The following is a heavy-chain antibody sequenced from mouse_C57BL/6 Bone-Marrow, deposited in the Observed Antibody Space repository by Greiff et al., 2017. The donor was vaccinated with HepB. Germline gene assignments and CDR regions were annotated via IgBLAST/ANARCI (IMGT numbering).Heavy chain of an antibody. Sequence: EVQVVESGGDLVKPGGSLKLSCAASGFTFSSYGMSWVRQTPDKRLEWVATISSGGSYTYYPDSVKGRFTISRDNAKNTLYLQMSSLKSEDTAMYYCARRVGYYDYFDYWGQGTTLTVSS. CDR2: ISSGGSYT. J-gene: IGHJ2*01. V-gene: IGHV5-6*01. CDR1: GFTFSSYG. CDR3: ARRVGYYDYFDY. D-gene: IGHD2-3*01.